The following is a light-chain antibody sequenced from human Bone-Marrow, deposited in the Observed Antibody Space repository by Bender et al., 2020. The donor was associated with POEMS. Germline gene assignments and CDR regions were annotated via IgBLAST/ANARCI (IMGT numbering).Light chain of an antibody. J-gene: IGLJ2*01. CDR2: AVS. V-gene: IGLV2-11*01. Sequence: QSALTQPRSVSGSPGQSVTISCTGTSSDVGGYKYVSWYQQHPGKAPKLMIDAVSGRPSGVPDRFSGSKSGNTASLTISGLQAEDEADYYCCSYTGTYVVFGGGTKLTVL. CDR1: SSDVGGYKY. CDR3: CSYTGTYVV.